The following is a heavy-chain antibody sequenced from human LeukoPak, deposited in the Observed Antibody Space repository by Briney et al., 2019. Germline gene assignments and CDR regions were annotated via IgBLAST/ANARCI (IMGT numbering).Heavy chain of an antibody. Sequence: PSETLSLTCTVSGGSISSYYWSWIRQPPGKGLEWIGYIYYSGSTNYNPSLKSRVTISVDTSKNQFSLKLRSVTAADTAVYYCARAAAGDYFDYWGQGTLVTVS. CDR1: GGSISSYY. V-gene: IGHV4-59*01. J-gene: IGHJ4*02. D-gene: IGHD6-13*01. CDR2: IYYSGST. CDR3: ARAAAGDYFDY.